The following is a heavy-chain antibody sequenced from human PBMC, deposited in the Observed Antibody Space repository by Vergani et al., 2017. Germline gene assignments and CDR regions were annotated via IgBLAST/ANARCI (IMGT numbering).Heavy chain of an antibody. CDR1: GYVFTGNH. Sequence: QVQLVQSGAEVKKPGASVKISCQPSGYVFTGNHLHWVPQASGQALEWMGWINPNSGGTKYAQSFQDKITVTSDTSRRTVFMELRRLTSDDTAIYFCARLTIVGRTAWCQGTRVIVAS. V-gene: IGHV1-2*02. CDR3: ARLTIVGRTA. CDR2: INPNSGGT. D-gene: IGHD1-26*01. J-gene: IGHJ5*02.